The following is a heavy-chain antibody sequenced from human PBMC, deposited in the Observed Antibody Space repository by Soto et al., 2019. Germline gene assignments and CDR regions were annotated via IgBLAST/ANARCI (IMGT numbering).Heavy chain of an antibody. Sequence: GGSLRLSCEASGVTLSRYYNHWVRQAPGKGLEWVARMSSDGSTTDYADSVKGRFTISRDNSKNTLYLQMSSLRAEDTAVYYCARDHPYGSGSYDYWGQGTLVTVSS. CDR1: GVTLSRYY. CDR3: ARDHPYGSGSYDY. D-gene: IGHD3-10*01. J-gene: IGHJ4*02. V-gene: IGHV3-74*01. CDR2: MSSDGSTT.